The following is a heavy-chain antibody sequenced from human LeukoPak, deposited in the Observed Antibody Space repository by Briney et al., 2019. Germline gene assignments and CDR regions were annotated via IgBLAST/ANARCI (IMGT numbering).Heavy chain of an antibody. V-gene: IGHV4-59*12. Sequence: SETLSLTCTVSGGSISSYYWSWIRQPPGKGLEWIGYIYYSGSTNYNPSLKSRVTMSVDTSKNQFSLKLSSVTAADTAVYYCARVGDYALKDWGQGTLVTVSS. CDR2: IYYSGST. CDR3: ARVGDYALKD. CDR1: GGSISSYY. D-gene: IGHD3-16*01. J-gene: IGHJ4*02.